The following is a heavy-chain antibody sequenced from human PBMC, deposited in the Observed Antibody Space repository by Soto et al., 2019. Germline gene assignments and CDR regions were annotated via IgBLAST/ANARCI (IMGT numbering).Heavy chain of an antibody. J-gene: IGHJ5*02. CDR2: ISYSGST. Sequence: QVQLQESGPGLVKPSQTLSLTCTVSGGSISSGDYYWSWIRQHPEGLEWIGYISYSGSTYYNPSLKSRVTISVDTSKNQFSLKLSSVTAADTAVYYCARWWSGSRQGFDPWGQGTLVTVSS. D-gene: IGHD3-3*01. CDR3: ARWWSGSRQGFDP. V-gene: IGHV4-31*03. CDR1: GGSISSGDYY.